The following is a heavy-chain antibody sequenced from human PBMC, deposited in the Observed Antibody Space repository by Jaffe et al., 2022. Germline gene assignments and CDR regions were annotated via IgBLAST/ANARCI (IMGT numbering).Heavy chain of an antibody. J-gene: IGHJ6*03. CDR2: IKQDGSEK. CDR1: GFTFSSYW. CDR3: ASQVVVVAATPLYYYMDV. Sequence: EVQLVESGGGLVQPGGSLRLSCAASGFTFSSYWMSWVRQAPGKGLEWVANIKQDGSEKYYVDSVKGRFTISRDNAKNSLYLQMNSLRAEDTAVYYCASQVVVVAATPLYYYMDVWGKGTTVTVSS. D-gene: IGHD2-15*01. V-gene: IGHV3-7*01.